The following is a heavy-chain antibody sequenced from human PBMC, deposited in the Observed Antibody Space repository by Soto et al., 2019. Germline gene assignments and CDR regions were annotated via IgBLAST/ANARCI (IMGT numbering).Heavy chain of an antibody. CDR2: IIPIFGTA. Sequence: QVQLVQSGAEVKKPGSSVKVSCKASGGTFSSYAISWVRQAPGQGLEWMGGIIPIFGTANYAQKFQGRVTITADDSTGTAYMELSSLRSEDTAVYYCARWGRVGTRDYYGMDVWGQGTTVTVSS. CDR3: ARWGRVGTRDYYGMDV. J-gene: IGHJ6*02. V-gene: IGHV1-69*01. D-gene: IGHD1-26*01. CDR1: GGTFSSYA.